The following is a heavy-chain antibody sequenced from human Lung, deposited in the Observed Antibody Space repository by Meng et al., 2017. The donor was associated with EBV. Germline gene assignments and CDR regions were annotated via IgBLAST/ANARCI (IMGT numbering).Heavy chain of an antibody. V-gene: IGHV4-30-4*01. CDR1: GDSISRVRYS. D-gene: IGHD2-2*01. CDR2: MDYRENI. J-gene: IGHJ5*02. CDR3: ARGELLCDH. Sequence: VKGPGAAETSPSKSLECTVTGDSISRVRYSSRWVRQQTGKRMQWIGNMDYRENIHYKPSITSSVTITVDKLKNQFSLTLSSVTDEDTAVYFCARGELLCDHWGQGTLVTVSS.